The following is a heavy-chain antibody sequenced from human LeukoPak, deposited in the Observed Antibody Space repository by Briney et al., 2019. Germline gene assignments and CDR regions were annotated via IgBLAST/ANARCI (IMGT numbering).Heavy chain of an antibody. V-gene: IGHV3-43*02. D-gene: IGHD6-6*01. CDR1: GFTFDDYA. CDR3: AKDKSSSRGRDSNLGY. J-gene: IGHJ4*02. Sequence: GGSLRLSCAASGFTFDDYAMHWVRQAPGKGLEWVSLISGDGGSTYYANSVKGRFTISRDKSRNSLYLQMNSLKTEDTALYYCAKDKSSSRGRDSNLGYWGQGTLVTVSS. CDR2: ISGDGGST.